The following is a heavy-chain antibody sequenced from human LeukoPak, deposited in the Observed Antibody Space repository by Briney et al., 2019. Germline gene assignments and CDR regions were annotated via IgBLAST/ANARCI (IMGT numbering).Heavy chain of an antibody. J-gene: IGHJ4*02. Sequence: GGSLRLSCAASGFTFDDYGMSLIRQAPGKGLDWVSAISGSGGSTYYADSVKGRFTISRDNSKNTLYLQMSSLRAEDTAVYYCATNGDRDYWGQGTLVTVSS. CDR1: GFTFDDYG. V-gene: IGHV3-23*01. CDR3: ATNGDRDY. CDR2: ISGSGGST. D-gene: IGHD4-17*01.